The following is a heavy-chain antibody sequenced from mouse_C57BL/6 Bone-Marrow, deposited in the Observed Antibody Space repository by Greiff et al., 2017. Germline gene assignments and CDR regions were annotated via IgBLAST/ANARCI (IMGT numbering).Heavy chain of an antibody. D-gene: IGHD2-4*01. Sequence: QVQLKQPGAELVKPGASVKLSCKASGYTFTSYWMQWVKQRPGQGLEWIGEIDPSDSYTNYNQKFKGKATLTVDTSSSTAYMQLSSLTSEDSAVXYCARSDDYDGFAYWGQGTLVTVSA. J-gene: IGHJ3*01. CDR2: IDPSDSYT. CDR1: GYTFTSYW. CDR3: ARSDDYDGFAY. V-gene: IGHV1-50*01.